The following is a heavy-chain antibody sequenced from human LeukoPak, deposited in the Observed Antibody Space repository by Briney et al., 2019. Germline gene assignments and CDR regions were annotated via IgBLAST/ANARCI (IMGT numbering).Heavy chain of an antibody. V-gene: IGHV3-23*01. CDR2: TSGDEDST. Sequence: PGGSLRLSCAASGLTFKNFAMSWVRQAPGKGLEWLAVTSGDEDSTHYADSVRGHFVISTDNFKNTSFLHMNSLRAEDTAVYYCTIDLMTGFSSGWHFGYWGQGTLVTVSS. J-gene: IGHJ4*02. CDR1: GLTFKNFA. D-gene: IGHD6-19*01. CDR3: TIDLMTGFSSGWHFGY.